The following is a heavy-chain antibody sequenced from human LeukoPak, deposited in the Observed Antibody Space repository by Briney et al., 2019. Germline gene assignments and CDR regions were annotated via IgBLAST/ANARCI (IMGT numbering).Heavy chain of an antibody. J-gene: IGHJ5*02. Sequence: SVKVSCKASGGTFSSYAISWVRQAPGQGLEWMGGIIPIFGTANYAQKFQGRVTITTDESTSTAYMELSSLRSEDTAVYYCARGRIWSGSGSYYRWFDPWGQGTLVTVSS. V-gene: IGHV1-69*05. CDR1: GGTFSSYA. CDR3: ARGRIWSGSGSYYRWFDP. CDR2: IIPIFGTA. D-gene: IGHD1-26*01.